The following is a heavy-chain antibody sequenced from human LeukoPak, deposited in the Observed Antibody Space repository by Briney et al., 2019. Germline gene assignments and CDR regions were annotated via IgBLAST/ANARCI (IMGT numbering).Heavy chain of an antibody. CDR2: IYYGGSA. CDR1: GASVGSYY. D-gene: IGHD6-13*01. Sequence: PSETLSLSCTVSGASVGSYYWSWIRQSPGKGLEWIGYIYYGGSANYNPSLKSRATISIDRSKNQFSLKLSSLTAADTAVYYCARHGSSYSFDYWGQGTLVTVSS. J-gene: IGHJ4*02. CDR3: ARHGSSYSFDY. V-gene: IGHV4-59*08.